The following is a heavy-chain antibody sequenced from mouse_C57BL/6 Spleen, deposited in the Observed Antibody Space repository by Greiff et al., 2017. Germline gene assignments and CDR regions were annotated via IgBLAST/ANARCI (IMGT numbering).Heavy chain of an antibody. CDR3: ARGEYDPWFAY. CDR2: INPNNGGT. J-gene: IGHJ3*01. D-gene: IGHD2-10*02. Sequence: VQLQQPGPELVKPGASVKLSCKASGYTFTDYNMHWVKQSHGKSLEWIGHINPNNGGTSYNQKFKGKATLTVNKSSSTAYMGLRSLTAEDSAVYCGARGEYDPWFAYWGQGTLVTVSA. CDR1: GYTFTDYN. V-gene: IGHV1-22*01.